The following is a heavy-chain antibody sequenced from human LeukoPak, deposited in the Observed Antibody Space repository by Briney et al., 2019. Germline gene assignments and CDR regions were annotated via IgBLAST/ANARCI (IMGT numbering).Heavy chain of an antibody. Sequence: GESLKISCKGSGYSFTSYWIAWVRQMPGKGLEWMGVIYPGNSNTRYSPSFQGQVTISADKSITTAYLQWSSLKASDTAIYYCARHPRNYYAGSGYYSDDTFDIWGQGTMVTVSS. V-gene: IGHV5-51*01. D-gene: IGHD3-22*01. J-gene: IGHJ3*02. CDR1: GYSFTSYW. CDR2: IYPGNSNT. CDR3: ARHPRNYYAGSGYYSDDTFDI.